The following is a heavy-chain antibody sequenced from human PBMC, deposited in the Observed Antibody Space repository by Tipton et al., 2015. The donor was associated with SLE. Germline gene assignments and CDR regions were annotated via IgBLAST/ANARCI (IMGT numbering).Heavy chain of an antibody. J-gene: IGHJ4*02. CDR1: GFTFNTHT. D-gene: IGHD5-18*01. Sequence: SLRLSCDASGFTFNTHTMHWVRQAPGKGLEWVSYSNTDGSLVAYADSVKGRFTISRDNAKNSLYLQLNYLRPEDTAFYYCARRGYSYGVFDYWGQGTLVTVSS. CDR3: ARRGYSYGVFDY. CDR2: SNTDGSLV. V-gene: IGHV3-48*04.